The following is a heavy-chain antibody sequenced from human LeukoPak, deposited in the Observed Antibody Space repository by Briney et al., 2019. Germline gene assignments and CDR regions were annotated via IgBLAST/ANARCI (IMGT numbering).Heavy chain of an antibody. CDR2: ICHSGDT. CDR1: GYSISSGYY. D-gene: IGHD2-15*01. Sequence: SETLSLTCAVSGYSISSGYYWGWIRQPPGKGLEWIGSICHSGDTYYNPSLKSRITISVDTSKNQFSLKLNSVTAADTAVYYCARQGYCSGGTCYRYFDYWGQGTLVTVTS. CDR3: ARQGYCSGGTCYRYFDY. J-gene: IGHJ4*02. V-gene: IGHV4-38-2*01.